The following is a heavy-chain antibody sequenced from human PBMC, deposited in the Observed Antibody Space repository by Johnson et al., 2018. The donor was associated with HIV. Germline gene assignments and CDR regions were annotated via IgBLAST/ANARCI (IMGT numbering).Heavy chain of an antibody. CDR2: IYSGGST. J-gene: IGHJ3*01. D-gene: IGHD3-22*01. CDR1: GFTVSNNY. V-gene: IGHV3-66*02. CDR3: AKDVGNYWPNAFDV. Sequence: VQLVESGGGLVQPGGSLRLSCAASGFTVSNNYMSWVRQAPGKGLEWVSVIYSGGSTHYADSVNGRFTIPRDNSKNTLYLQMNSLRTEDTAVYYCAKDVGNYWPNAFDVWGQGTMLTVSS.